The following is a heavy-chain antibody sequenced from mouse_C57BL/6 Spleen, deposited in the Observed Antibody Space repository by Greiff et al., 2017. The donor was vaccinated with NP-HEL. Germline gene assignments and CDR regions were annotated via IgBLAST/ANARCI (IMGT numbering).Heavy chain of an antibody. CDR3: ARGLYYGSRGFDY. V-gene: IGHV1-72*01. Sequence: VKLQQPGAELVKPGASVKLSCKASGYTFTSYWMHWVKQRPGRGLEWIGRIDPNSGGTTYNEKFKSKATLTVDKPSITAYMQLSSLTSEDSAVYYCARGLYYGSRGFDYWGQGTTLTVSS. CDR2: IDPNSGGT. CDR1: GYTFTSYW. J-gene: IGHJ2*01. D-gene: IGHD1-1*01.